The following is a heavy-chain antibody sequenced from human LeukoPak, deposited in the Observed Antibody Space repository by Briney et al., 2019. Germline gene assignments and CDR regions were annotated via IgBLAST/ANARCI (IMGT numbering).Heavy chain of an antibody. CDR2: INPNSGGT. V-gene: IGHV1-2*06. D-gene: IGHD5-18*01. CDR3: ARNHVDTGWFDP. Sequence: ASVKVSCKASGGTFSSYAINWVRQAPGQGLEWMGRINPNSGGTNYAQKFQGRVTMTRDTSISTAYMELSRLRSDDTAVYYCARNHVDTGWFDPWGQGTLVTVSS. J-gene: IGHJ5*02. CDR1: GGTFSSYA.